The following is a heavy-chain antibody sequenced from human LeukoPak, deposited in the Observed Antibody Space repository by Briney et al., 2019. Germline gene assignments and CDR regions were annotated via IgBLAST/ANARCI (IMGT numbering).Heavy chain of an antibody. CDR2: IIPIFGTA. Sequence: ASVKVSCKASGGTFGSYAISWVRQAPGQGLEWMGGIIPIFGTANYAQKFQGRVTITADKSTSTAYMELSSLRSEDTAVYYCARGPCSGGSCYWFDPWGQGTLVTVSS. J-gene: IGHJ5*02. CDR1: GGTFGSYA. CDR3: ARGPCSGGSCYWFDP. V-gene: IGHV1-69*06. D-gene: IGHD2-15*01.